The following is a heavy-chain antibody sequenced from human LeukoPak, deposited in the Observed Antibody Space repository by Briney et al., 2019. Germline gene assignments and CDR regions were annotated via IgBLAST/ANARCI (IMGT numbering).Heavy chain of an antibody. CDR2: INPNSGGT. Sequence: ASVKVSCKASGYTFTGYYVHWVRQAPGQGLEWMGWINPNSGGTNYAQKFQGRVTMARDTSISTACMELSRLRSDDTAVYYCARIAAAVDYWGQGTLVTVSS. J-gene: IGHJ4*02. V-gene: IGHV1-2*02. D-gene: IGHD6-13*01. CDR1: GYTFTGYY. CDR3: ARIAAAVDY.